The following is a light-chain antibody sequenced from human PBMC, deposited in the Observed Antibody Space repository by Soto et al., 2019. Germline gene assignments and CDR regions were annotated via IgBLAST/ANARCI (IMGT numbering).Light chain of an antibody. CDR1: EDISTW. J-gene: IGKJ5*01. CDR3: QHYGTSPFT. Sequence: DIQMTQSPSSVSASVGDRVTITCRSSEDISTWLAWYQQKPGKAPKLLIYAASSLQSGVPSRFSGSGSGTDFTLTISSLQPEDFAVYFCQHYGTSPFTFGPGTRLEIK. V-gene: IGKV1-12*01. CDR2: AAS.